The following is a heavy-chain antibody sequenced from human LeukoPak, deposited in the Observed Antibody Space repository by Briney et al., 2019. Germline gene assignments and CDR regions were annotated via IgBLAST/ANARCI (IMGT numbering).Heavy chain of an antibody. CDR2: IYYSGST. CDR3: ARDGYNDYYYYYMDV. J-gene: IGHJ6*03. Sequence: SETLSLTCTVSGGSITSSSYYWGWVRQPPGKGLEWIGSIYYSGSTYYNPSLKSRVTISVDTSKNQFSLKLSSVTAADTAVYYCARDGYNDYYYYYMDVWGKGTTVTVSS. D-gene: IGHD5-24*01. V-gene: IGHV4-39*07. CDR1: GGSITSSSYY.